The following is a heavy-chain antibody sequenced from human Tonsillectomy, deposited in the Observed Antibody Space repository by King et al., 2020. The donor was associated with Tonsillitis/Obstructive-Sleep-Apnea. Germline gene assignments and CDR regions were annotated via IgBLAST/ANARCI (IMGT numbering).Heavy chain of an antibody. CDR2: ISSNGGST. V-gene: IGHV3-64*01. Sequence: VQLVESGGGLVQPGGSLRLSCAASGFTFSSYAMHWVRQAPGKGLEYVSAISSNGGSTYYANSVKGRFTISRDNSKNTLYLQMGSLRAEDMAVYYCASDVTTKGAFDIWGQGTMVTVSS. CDR3: ASDVTTKGAFDI. D-gene: IGHD4-17*01. CDR1: GFTFSSYA. J-gene: IGHJ3*02.